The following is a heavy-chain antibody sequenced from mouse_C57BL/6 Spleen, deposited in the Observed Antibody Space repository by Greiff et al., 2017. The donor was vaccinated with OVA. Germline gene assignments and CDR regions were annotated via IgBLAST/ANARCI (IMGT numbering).Heavy chain of an antibody. CDR2: INPNYGTT. CDR3: ARSDYGSRRGYVDV. J-gene: IGHJ1*03. CDR1: GYSFTDYN. V-gene: IGHV1-39*01. D-gene: IGHD1-1*01. Sequence: VQLQQSGPELVKPGASVKISCKASGYSFTDYNMNWVKQSNGKSLEWIGVINPNYGTTSYNQKFKGKATLTVDQSSSTDNMQLNSLTAEDSAVYYCARSDYGSRRGYVDVWGTGTTVTVSS.